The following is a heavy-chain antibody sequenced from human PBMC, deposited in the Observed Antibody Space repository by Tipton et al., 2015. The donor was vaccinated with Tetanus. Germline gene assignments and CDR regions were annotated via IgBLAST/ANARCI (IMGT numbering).Heavy chain of an antibody. V-gene: IGHV4-31*03. J-gene: IGHJ4*02. Sequence: TLSLTCTVSGGSISSGGYYWSWIRQYPGKGLEWIGYIYYSGSTYYNPSLKSRVTISVDTSKNQFSLKLSSVTAADTAVYYCARGMAEASNCGGDCYSDYWGQGTLVTVSS. D-gene: IGHD2-21*02. CDR2: IYYSGST. CDR3: ARGMAEASNCGGDCYSDY. CDR1: GGSISSGGYY.